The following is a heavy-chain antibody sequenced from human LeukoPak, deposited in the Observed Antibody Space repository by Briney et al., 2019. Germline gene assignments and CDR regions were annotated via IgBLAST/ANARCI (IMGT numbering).Heavy chain of an antibody. CDR3: ARGLWAGLSYFDY. V-gene: IGHV3-13*04. Sequence: GGSLRLSCAASGFTFSSYDMHWVRQATGKGLEWVSAISTAGDTYYPGSVKGRFTISRENAKNSLYLQMNSLRAGDTAVYYCARGLWAGLSYFDYWGQGTLVTVSS. CDR1: GFTFSSYD. D-gene: IGHD3-16*02. CDR2: ISTAGDT. J-gene: IGHJ4*02.